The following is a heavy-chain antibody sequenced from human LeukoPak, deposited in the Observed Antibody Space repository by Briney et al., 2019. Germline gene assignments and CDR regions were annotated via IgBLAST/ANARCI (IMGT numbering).Heavy chain of an antibody. V-gene: IGHV4-38-2*02. CDR2: IYHSGST. CDR1: GYSISSGYH. J-gene: IGHJ1*01. Sequence: SETLSLTCTVSGYSISSGYHWGWIRPPPGKGLEWIGSIYHSGSTYYNPSLKSRVTISVDTPKNQFSLKLRSVTAADTAVYYCARVVQSTDSSGFYLPEYFQHWGQGTLVTVSS. D-gene: IGHD3-22*01. CDR3: ARVVQSTDSSGFYLPEYFQH.